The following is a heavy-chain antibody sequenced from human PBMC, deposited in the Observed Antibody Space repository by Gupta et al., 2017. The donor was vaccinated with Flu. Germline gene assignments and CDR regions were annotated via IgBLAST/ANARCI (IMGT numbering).Heavy chain of an antibody. V-gene: IGHV3-49*04. D-gene: IGHD1-14*01. CDR3: TRETGYYFDY. Sequence: DVQLVESGGGLVQPGRSLSLSCSVYGLSFGDYAMSWVRQGPGKGLEWVGFIRSRAHGGTTEYAASGKGRFIISRDDSKSIAYLQLNSLKTEDTAVYYCTRETGYYFDYWGQGTLVTVSS. CDR2: IRSRAHGGTT. CDR1: GLSFGDYA. J-gene: IGHJ4*02.